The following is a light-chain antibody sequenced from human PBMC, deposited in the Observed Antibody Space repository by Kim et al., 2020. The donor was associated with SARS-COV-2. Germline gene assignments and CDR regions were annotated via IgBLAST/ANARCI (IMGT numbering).Light chain of an antibody. V-gene: IGLV3-9*01. CDR2: RDS. J-gene: IGLJ2*01. CDR3: QVWDSSTVV. Sequence: VALGQTARITCGGNNIGSKNVHWYQQEPGQAPVLVIYRDSNRPSGIPERFSGSNSGNTATLTISRAQAGDEADYYCQVWDSSTVVFGGGTQLTVL. CDR1: NIGSKN.